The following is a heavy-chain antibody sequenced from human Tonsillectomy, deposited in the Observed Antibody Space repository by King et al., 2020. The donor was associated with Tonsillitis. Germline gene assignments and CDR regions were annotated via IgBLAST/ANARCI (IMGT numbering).Heavy chain of an antibody. J-gene: IGHJ6*02. CDR3: ERDVGEVGFDV. CDR2: ISFDGSYT. CDR1: GFTFNSYL. V-gene: IGHV3-30-3*01. D-gene: IGHD1-26*01. Sequence: VQLVESGGGVVQPGRSLRLSCAASGFTFNSYLMHWVRQAPGKGLEWVAVISFDGSYTYYVDSVKGRFTISRDNSKNSLYLQMNSLRPEDTAVYYCERDVGEVGFDVWGQGTTVTVSS.